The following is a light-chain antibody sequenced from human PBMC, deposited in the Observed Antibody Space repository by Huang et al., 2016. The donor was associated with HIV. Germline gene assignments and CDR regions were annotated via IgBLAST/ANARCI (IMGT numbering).Light chain of an antibody. V-gene: IGKV1-6*02. CDR1: QDITKD. CDR2: AAS. Sequence: AIQLTQSPSSLSASVGDRVTITCRASQDITKDLGWYQQKPGKAPKLLISAASTLRSGVPSWFSGSGSGTYFTLTISILQPEDFATYFCLQDFTYPRTFGQGTRVEI. J-gene: IGKJ1*01. CDR3: LQDFTYPRT.